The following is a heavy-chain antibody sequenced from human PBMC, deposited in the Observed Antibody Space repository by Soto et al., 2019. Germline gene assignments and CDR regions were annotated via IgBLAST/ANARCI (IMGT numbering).Heavy chain of an antibody. J-gene: IGHJ6*02. Sequence: GGSLRLSCAASGFTFSRYSMNWVRQAPGKGLEWVSHISGSSSTIYYTDSVKGRFTVSRDNAKNSLYLQMNSLRDEGTAVYFCAKTSLRVYYYGMDVWGQGTTVTVSS. CDR2: ISGSSSTI. CDR3: AKTSLRVYYYGMDV. CDR1: GFTFSRYS. V-gene: IGHV3-48*02.